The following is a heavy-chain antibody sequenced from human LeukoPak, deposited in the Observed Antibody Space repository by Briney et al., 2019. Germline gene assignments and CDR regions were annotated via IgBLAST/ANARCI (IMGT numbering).Heavy chain of an antibody. CDR3: AKDCSGGSCLDY. Sequence: GGSLRLSCAASGFTVSSNYMSWVRQAPGKGLEWVSVIYSGGSTYYADSVKGRFTISRDNSKNTLYLQMNSLRAEDTAVYYCAKDCSGGSCLDYWGQGTLVTVSS. CDR2: IYSGGST. J-gene: IGHJ4*02. D-gene: IGHD2-15*01. CDR1: GFTVSSNY. V-gene: IGHV3-53*01.